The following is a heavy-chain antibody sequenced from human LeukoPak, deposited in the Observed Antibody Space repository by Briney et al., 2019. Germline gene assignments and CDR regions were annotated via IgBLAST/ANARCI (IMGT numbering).Heavy chain of an antibody. CDR3: VRERGPYNAFDI. Sequence: GGSLRLSCAASGFTFSNYAMHWVRQAPGKGLEWVSVIWSDGKNKFYVDSVRGRFTIFRDNSKKTLDLQLNSLRAEDTAMYYCVRERGPYNAFDIWGQGTMVTVSS. V-gene: IGHV3-33*01. CDR2: IWSDGKNK. D-gene: IGHD2-21*01. J-gene: IGHJ3*02. CDR1: GFTFSNYA.